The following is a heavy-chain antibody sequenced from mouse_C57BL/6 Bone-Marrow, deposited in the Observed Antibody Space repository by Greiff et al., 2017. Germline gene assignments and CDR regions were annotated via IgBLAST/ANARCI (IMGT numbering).Heavy chain of an antibody. CDR3: ARCLITTVRFFYWDY. CDR2: ILPGSGST. Sequence: QVQLQQSGAELMKPGASVKLSCKATGYTFTGYWIEWVKQRPGHGLEWIGEILPGSGSTKYNEQFKGKATFTADTSSNTAEMELSSLTTEYSAIYYCARCLITTVRFFYWDYWGQGTTLTVSS. J-gene: IGHJ2*01. V-gene: IGHV1-9*01. D-gene: IGHD1-1*01. CDR1: GYTFTGYW.